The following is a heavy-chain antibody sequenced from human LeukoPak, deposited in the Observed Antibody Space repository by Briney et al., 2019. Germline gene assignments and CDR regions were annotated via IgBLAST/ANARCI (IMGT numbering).Heavy chain of an antibody. CDR2: ISAYNGNT. CDR1: GYTFTSYG. J-gene: IGHJ6*03. D-gene: IGHD7-27*01. Sequence: ASVKVSCKASGYTFTSYGISWVRQAPGQGLEWMGWISAYNGNTNYAQKLQGRVTMTTDTSTSTAYMELRSLRSDDTAVYYCARGGELTGYYYYYYMDVWGKGTTVTVSS. CDR3: ARGGELTGYYYYYYMDV. V-gene: IGHV1-18*01.